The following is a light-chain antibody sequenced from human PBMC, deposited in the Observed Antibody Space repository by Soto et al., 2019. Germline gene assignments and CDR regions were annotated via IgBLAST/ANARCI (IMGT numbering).Light chain of an antibody. CDR2: DND. J-gene: IGLJ7*02. V-gene: IGLV1-51*01. CDR3: GSWEASLGAGRD. Sequence: QSVLTQPPSVSAAPGQTVTIACSGSSSNIGQNFVSWYQQLPGAAPQLIIYDNDKRPSGVPDRFSGSKSGASATLAITGLQTGDEADYYCGSWEASLGAGRDFGGGTQVTAL. CDR1: SSNIGQNF.